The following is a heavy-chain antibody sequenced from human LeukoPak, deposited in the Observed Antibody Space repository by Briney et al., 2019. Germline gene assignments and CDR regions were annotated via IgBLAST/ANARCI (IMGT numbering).Heavy chain of an antibody. Sequence: GGSLRLSCTASGFTFNHYGMHWVRQAPGKGLEWVAVIWFDGSQKYYADSVKGRFTISRDNSKNTVYLQINSLRAEDTAVYYCARVSPAIVVVTGTGAPDYWGQGTLVTVSS. CDR3: ARVSPAIVVVTGTGAPDY. CDR1: GFTFNHYG. J-gene: IGHJ4*02. V-gene: IGHV3-33*01. CDR2: IWFDGSQK. D-gene: IGHD2-21*02.